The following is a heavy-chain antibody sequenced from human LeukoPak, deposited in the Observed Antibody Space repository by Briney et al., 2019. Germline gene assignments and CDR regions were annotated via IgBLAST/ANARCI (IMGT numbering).Heavy chain of an antibody. J-gene: IGHJ5*02. D-gene: IGHD3-9*01. V-gene: IGHV3-21*01. CDR3: ARDQRPVLRYFDWLLKENWFDP. CDR1: GFTFSSYG. CDR2: ISSSSSYI. Sequence: GGSLRLSCAAPGFTFSSYGMHWVRQAPGKGLEWVSSISSSSSYIYYADSVKGRFTISRDNAKNSLYLQMNSLRAEDTAVYYCARDQRPVLRYFDWLLKENWFDPWGQGTLVTVSS.